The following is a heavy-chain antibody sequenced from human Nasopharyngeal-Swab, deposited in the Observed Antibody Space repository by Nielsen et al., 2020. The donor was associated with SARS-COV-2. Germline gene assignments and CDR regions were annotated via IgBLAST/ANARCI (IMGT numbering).Heavy chain of an antibody. V-gene: IGHV1-18*01. D-gene: IGHD2-2*01. CDR3: ASNPLYCSSTSCYHDAFDI. J-gene: IGHJ3*02. Sequence: ASVKVSCKASGYTFTSYGINWVRQAPGQGLEWMGWISAYNGNTNYAQKLQGRVTMTTDTSTSTAYMELRSLRSDDTAVYYCASNPLYCSSTSCYHDAFDIWGQGTMVTVSS. CDR1: GYTFTSYG. CDR2: ISAYNGNT.